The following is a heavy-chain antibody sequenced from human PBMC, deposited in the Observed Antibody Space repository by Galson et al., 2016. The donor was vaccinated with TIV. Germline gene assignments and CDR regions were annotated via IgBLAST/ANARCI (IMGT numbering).Heavy chain of an antibody. CDR2: ITGSGTTT. CDR3: AKNPHSIPLYDMDV. V-gene: IGHV3-23*01. CDR1: GFKFSNFA. Sequence: SLRLSCAASGFKFSNFAMNWVRQAPGKGLEWVSSITGSGTTTHYADSLKGRFTISRDNSKNTLYILISGLRADDPAVYYCAKNPHSIPLYDMDVWGQGTTVTVSS. D-gene: IGHD3-3*02. J-gene: IGHJ6*02.